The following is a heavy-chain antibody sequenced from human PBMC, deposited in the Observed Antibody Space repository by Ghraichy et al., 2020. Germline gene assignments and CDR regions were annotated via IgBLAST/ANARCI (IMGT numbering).Heavy chain of an antibody. Sequence: GGSLRLSCAASGFTFSSYSMNWVRQAPGKGLEWVSSISSSSSYIYYADSVKGRFTISRDNAKNSLYLQMNSLRAEDTAVYYCARDNSNYFFGGTYYYYYGMDVWGQGTTVTVSS. V-gene: IGHV3-21*01. J-gene: IGHJ6*02. CDR3: ARDNSNYFFGGTYYYYYGMDV. D-gene: IGHD4-11*01. CDR1: GFTFSSYS. CDR2: ISSSSSYI.